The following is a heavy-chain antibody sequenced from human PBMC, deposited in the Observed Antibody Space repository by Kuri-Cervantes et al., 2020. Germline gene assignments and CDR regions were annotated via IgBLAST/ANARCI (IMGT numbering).Heavy chain of an antibody. CDR3: AKEGVVRGEMDV. V-gene: IGHV3-13*01. D-gene: IGHD3-10*01. CDR1: GFTFSSYD. CDR2: IGTAGDT. J-gene: IGHJ6*02. Sequence: GGSLRLSCAASGFTFSSYDMHWVRQATGKGLEWVSAIGTAGDTYYPGSVKGRFTISRENAKNSLYLQMNSLRAGDTAVYYCAKEGVVRGEMDVWGQGTTVTVSS.